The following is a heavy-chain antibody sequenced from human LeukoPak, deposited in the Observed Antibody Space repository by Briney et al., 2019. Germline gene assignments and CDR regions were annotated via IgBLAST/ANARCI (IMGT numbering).Heavy chain of an antibody. Sequence: EPSETLSLTCTVSGGSISSYYWSWIRQPPGKGLEWIGYIYYSGSTNYNPSLKSRVTISVDTSKNQFSLKLSSVTAADTAVYYCVRDGGSSWSREIFFDYWGQGTLVTVSS. CDR3: VRDGGSSWSREIFFDY. D-gene: IGHD6-13*01. CDR2: IYYSGST. CDR1: GGSISSYY. V-gene: IGHV4-59*01. J-gene: IGHJ4*02.